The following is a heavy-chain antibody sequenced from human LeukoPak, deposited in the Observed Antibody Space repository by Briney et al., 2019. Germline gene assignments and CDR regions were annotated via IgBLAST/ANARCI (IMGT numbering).Heavy chain of an antibody. D-gene: IGHD1-7*01. CDR2: IYYSGST. Sequence: SETLSLTCTVSGGSISSSSYYWGWIRQPPGKGLEWIGSIYYSGSTYYNPSLKSRVTISVDTSKNQFSPKLSSVTAADTAVYYCASDLGITGTTDYWGQGTLVTVSS. V-gene: IGHV4-39*01. CDR1: GGSISSSSYY. CDR3: ASDLGITGTTDY. J-gene: IGHJ4*02.